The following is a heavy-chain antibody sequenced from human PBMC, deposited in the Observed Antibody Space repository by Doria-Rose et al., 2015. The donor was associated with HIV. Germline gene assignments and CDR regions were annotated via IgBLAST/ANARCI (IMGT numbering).Heavy chain of an antibody. J-gene: IGHJ6*02. CDR2: IYPTNGYT. CDR1: GFNIKDTY. CDR3: SRWGGDGFYAMDY. D-gene: IGHD2-21*02. V-gene: IGHV3-20*04. Sequence: EVQLVESGGGLVQPGGSLRLSCAASGFNIKDTYIHWVRQAPGKGLEWVARIYPTNGYTRYADSVKGRFTISADTSKNTAYLQMNSLRAEDTAVYYCSRWGGDGFYAMDYWGQGTTLTVSS.